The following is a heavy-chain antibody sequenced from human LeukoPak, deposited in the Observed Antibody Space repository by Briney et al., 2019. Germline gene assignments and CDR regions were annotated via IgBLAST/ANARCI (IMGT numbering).Heavy chain of an antibody. Sequence: GGSLGLSCAASGFTFSSYAMHWVRQAPGKGLEWVAIISYDGSNKYYADSVKGRFTISRDNSKNTLYLQMNSLRAEDTAVYYCARDGAAPYWGQGTLVTVSS. J-gene: IGHJ4*02. V-gene: IGHV3-30-3*01. CDR3: ARDGAAPY. CDR2: ISYDGSNK. D-gene: IGHD6-13*01. CDR1: GFTFSSYA.